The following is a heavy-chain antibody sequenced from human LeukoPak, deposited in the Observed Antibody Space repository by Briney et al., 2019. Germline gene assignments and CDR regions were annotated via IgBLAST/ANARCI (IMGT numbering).Heavy chain of an antibody. CDR1: SSSSYY. CDR2: ISGSGGST. D-gene: IGHD3-9*01. Sequence: SSSSYYWGWIRQAPGKGLEWVSAISGSGGSTYYADSVKGRFTISRDNSKNTLYLQMNSLRAEDTAVYYCAKDLDILTGYRSVNWFDPWGQGTLVTVSS. J-gene: IGHJ5*02. V-gene: IGHV3-23*01. CDR3: AKDLDILTGYRSVNWFDP.